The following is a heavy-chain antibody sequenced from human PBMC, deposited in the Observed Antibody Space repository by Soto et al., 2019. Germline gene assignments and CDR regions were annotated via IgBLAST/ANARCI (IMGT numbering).Heavy chain of an antibody. D-gene: IGHD1-7*01. CDR2: IYYSGST. V-gene: IGHV4-39*01. CDR1: GGSISSSSYY. J-gene: IGHJ6*02. Sequence: LSLTCTVSGGSISSSSYYWGWIRQPPGKGLEWIGSIYYSGSTYYNPSLKSRVTISVDTSKNQFSLKLSSVTAADTAVYYCACKAGTTLYYYYYGMDVWGQGTTVTVYS. CDR3: ACKAGTTLYYYYYGMDV.